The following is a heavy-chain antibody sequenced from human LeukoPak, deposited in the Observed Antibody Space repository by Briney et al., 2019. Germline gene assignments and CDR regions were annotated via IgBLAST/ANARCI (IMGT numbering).Heavy chain of an antibody. V-gene: IGHV4-61*01. J-gene: IGHJ1*01. Sequence: SGTLSLTCTDSGGSISNRSYYWAWIRRPPGKGLEWIGYIYYSGSTNYNPSLKSRVTISVDTSKNQFSLKLSSVTAADTAVYYCARDGESSSPEHWGQGTLVTVSS. CDR2: IYYSGST. D-gene: IGHD6-6*01. CDR3: ARDGESSSPEH. CDR1: GGSISNRSYY.